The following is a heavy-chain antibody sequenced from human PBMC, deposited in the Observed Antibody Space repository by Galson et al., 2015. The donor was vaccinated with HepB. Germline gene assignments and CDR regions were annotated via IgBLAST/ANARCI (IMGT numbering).Heavy chain of an antibody. V-gene: IGHV3-23*01. J-gene: IGHJ5*02. CDR2: ISGSGGST. Sequence: SLRLSCAASGFTFSSYAMSWVRQAPGKGLEWVSAISGSGGSTYYADSVKGRFTISRDNSKNTLYLQMNSLRAEDTAVYYCAKCPSSGGSCKNWFDPWGQGTLVTVSS. D-gene: IGHD2-15*01. CDR1: GFTFSSYA. CDR3: AKCPSSGGSCKNWFDP.